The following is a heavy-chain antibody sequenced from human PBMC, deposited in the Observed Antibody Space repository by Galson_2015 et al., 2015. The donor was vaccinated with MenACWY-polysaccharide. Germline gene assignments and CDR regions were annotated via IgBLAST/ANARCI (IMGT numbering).Heavy chain of an antibody. CDR2: IDWDDGD. J-gene: IGHJ6*02. CDR1: GFSLSTSGVS. CDR3: ALIPPAPSRQVPAYYYGMAV. V-gene: IGHV2-70*11. Sequence: PALVKPTQTLTLTCTFYGFSLSTSGVSVSWIRQPPGKALEWLARIDWDDGDYYSTSLKTRLTISKDTSKNQVFLTMTNMEPVDTATYYCALIPPAPSRQVPAYYYGMAVWGQGTTVTVSS.